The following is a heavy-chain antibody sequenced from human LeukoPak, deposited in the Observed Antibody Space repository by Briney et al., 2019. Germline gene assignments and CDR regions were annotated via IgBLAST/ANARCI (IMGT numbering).Heavy chain of an antibody. Sequence: SETLSLTCIVSGGSTIGRHWTWIRQPPGKGLEWIGYIHYDGRTNYNPSFKSRVIISLDTSNNQFSLNLKSVTAADTAAYYCARLVNYGYSDYWGQGTLVTVSS. CDR1: GGSTIGRH. CDR2: IHYDGRT. CDR3: ARLVNYGYSDY. D-gene: IGHD3-22*01. J-gene: IGHJ4*02. V-gene: IGHV4-59*11.